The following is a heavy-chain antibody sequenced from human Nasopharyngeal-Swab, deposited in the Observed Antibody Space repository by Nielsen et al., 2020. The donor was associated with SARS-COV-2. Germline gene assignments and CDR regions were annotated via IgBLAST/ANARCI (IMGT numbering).Heavy chain of an antibody. CDR3: ARDAAAGTTRGAFDI. Sequence: ASVKVSCKASGYTFTSYYMHWVRQAPGQGLEWMGMINPSGGSTSYAQKFQGRVTMTRDTSTSTVYMELRSEDTAVYYCARDAAAGTTRGAFDIWGQGTMVTVSS. D-gene: IGHD1-1*01. V-gene: IGHV1-46*01. CDR1: GYTFTSYY. CDR2: INPSGGST. J-gene: IGHJ3*02.